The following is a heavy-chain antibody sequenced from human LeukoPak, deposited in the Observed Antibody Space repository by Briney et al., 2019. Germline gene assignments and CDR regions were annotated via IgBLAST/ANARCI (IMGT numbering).Heavy chain of an antibody. D-gene: IGHD3-3*01. Sequence: GGSLRLSCVASRFTFSNYSMNWVRQAPGKGLEWVAYMSRDSSTIYYADSVKGRVTISRDNAKNSVYLQMNSLRAEDMAVYFCARGRSGYYSDFDPWGQGTLVTVSS. CDR2: MSRDSSTI. CDR1: RFTFSNYS. V-gene: IGHV3-48*01. CDR3: ARGRSGYYSDFDP. J-gene: IGHJ5*02.